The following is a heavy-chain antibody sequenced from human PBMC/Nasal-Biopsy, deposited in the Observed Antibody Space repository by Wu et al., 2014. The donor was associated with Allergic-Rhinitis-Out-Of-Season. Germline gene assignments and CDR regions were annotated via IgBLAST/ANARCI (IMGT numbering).Heavy chain of an antibody. CDR3: AREWDCSGGSCFTEWLDP. J-gene: IGHJ5*02. CDR1: GFTFSTYA. D-gene: IGHD2-15*01. CDR2: IGIHGVAT. Sequence: LRLSCAASGFTFSTYAMSWVRQAPGKGPEWVSLIGIHGVATAYLDSVEGRFTTSRDNAKDRLYLQMNSLEAEDTAIYYCAREWDCSGGSCFTEWLDPWGQGTLVTVSS. V-gene: IGHV3-23*01.